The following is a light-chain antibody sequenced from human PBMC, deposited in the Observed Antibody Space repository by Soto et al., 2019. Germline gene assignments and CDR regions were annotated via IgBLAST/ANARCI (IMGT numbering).Light chain of an antibody. CDR2: GNS. CDR3: QSYDSSLSGWV. J-gene: IGLJ3*02. CDR1: SSNIGAGYD. Sequence: QSVLTQPPSVSGAPGQRVTISCTGSSSNIGAGYDVHWYQQLPGTAPKLLIYGNSNRPSGVPDRFSGSKSGTSASLAITGLQAEDAADSSCQSYDSSLSGWVFGGGTPLTVL. V-gene: IGLV1-40*01.